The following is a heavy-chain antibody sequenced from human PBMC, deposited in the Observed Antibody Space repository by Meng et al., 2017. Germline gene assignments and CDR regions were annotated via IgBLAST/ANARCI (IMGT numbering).Heavy chain of an antibody. J-gene: IGHJ3*02. CDR1: GYTFTGYY. CDR3: ASFKAGSSRAFDI. V-gene: IGHV1-46*01. D-gene: IGHD6-6*01. Sequence: ASVKVSCKASGYTFTGYYMHWVRQAPGQGLEWMGIINPSGGSTSYAQKFQGRVTMTRDTSISTAYMELSRLRSDDTAVYYCASFKAGSSRAFDIWGQGTMVTVSS. CDR2: INPSGGST.